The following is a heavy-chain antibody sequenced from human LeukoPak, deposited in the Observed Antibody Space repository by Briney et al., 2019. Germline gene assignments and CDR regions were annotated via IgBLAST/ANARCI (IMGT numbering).Heavy chain of an antibody. D-gene: IGHD3-10*02. CDR2: IIPIFGTA. CDR3: AELGITMIGGV. V-gene: IGHV1-69*06. Sequence: ASVKVSCKASGGTFSSYAISWVRQAPGQGLEWMGGIIPIFGTANYTQKFQGRVTITADKSTSTAYMELSSLRAEDTSVYYCAELGITMIGGVWGKGTTVTISS. J-gene: IGHJ6*04. CDR1: GGTFSSYA.